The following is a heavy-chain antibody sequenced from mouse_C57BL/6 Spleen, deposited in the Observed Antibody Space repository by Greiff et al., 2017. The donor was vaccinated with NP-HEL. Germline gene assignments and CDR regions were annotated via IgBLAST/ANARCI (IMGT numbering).Heavy chain of an antibody. J-gene: IGHJ3*01. CDR3: ARPNWDGAY. CDR2: ISNGGGST. CDR1: GFTFSDYY. V-gene: IGHV5-12*01. Sequence: EVKLEESGGGLVQPGGSLKLSCAASGFTFSDYYMYWVRQTPEKRLEWVAYISNGGGSTYYPDTVKGRFTISRDNAKNTLYLQMSRLKSEDTAMYYCARPNWDGAYWGQGTLVTVSA. D-gene: IGHD4-1*01.